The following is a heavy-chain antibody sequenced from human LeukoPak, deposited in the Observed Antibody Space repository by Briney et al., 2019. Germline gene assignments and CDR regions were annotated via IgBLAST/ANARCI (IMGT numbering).Heavy chain of an antibody. CDR1: GDSISSGNY. Sequence: PSETLSLTCTVSGDSISSGNYWGWIRQPPGKGLKWIGSIFHTGSTYYNLSLKSRVTISVDTSKNQFSLRLSSVTAADTAVYYCARFSPRAMGNYLDFWGQGTLVTVSS. V-gene: IGHV4-38-2*02. D-gene: IGHD7-27*01. CDR3: ARFSPRAMGNYLDF. CDR2: IFHTGST. J-gene: IGHJ4*02.